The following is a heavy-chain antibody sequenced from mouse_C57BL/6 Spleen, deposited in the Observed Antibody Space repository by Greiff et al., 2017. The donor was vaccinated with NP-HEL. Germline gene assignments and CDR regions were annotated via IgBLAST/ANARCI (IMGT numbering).Heavy chain of an antibody. CDR3: ARRISYYYGSSYNYAMDY. Sequence: VQLQQSGAELVKPGASVKMSCKASGYTFTSYWITWVKQRPGQGLEWIGDIYPGSGSTNYNEKFKSKATLTVDTSSSTAYMQLSSLTSEDSAVYYCARRISYYYGSSYNYAMDYWGQGTSVTVSS. CDR1: GYTFTSYW. V-gene: IGHV1-55*01. J-gene: IGHJ4*01. CDR2: IYPGSGST. D-gene: IGHD1-1*01.